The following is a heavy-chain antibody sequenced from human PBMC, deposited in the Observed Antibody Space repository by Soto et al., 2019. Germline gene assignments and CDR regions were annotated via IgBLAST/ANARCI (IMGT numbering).Heavy chain of an antibody. CDR3: ALWGFRDGNNSKYNYSGMDV. CDR2: IIPIFGTA. Sequence: VQLVQSGAEVKKPGSSVKLSCKASGGTFNRYTISWVRQAPGQGLEWMGGIIPIFGTANYAQKFQGRVAIIADESTSAAYMELRSLRSEDTAVYYCALWGFRDGNNSKYNYSGMDVWGQGTTVTVYS. V-gene: IGHV1-69*01. D-gene: IGHD1-1*01. J-gene: IGHJ6*02. CDR1: GGTFNRYT.